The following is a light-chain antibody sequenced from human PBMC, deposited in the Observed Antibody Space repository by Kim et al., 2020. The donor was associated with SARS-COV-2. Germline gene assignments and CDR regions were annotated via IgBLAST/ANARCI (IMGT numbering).Light chain of an antibody. CDR2: KAS. Sequence: ASVVDRVTIPCRASQSIYSYLAWYQQKPGNVPKILIYKASTLESGVPSRFSGSESGTEFTLTISSLQPDDFATYYCQQFYTYPITFGQGTRLEIK. V-gene: IGKV1-5*03. CDR1: QSIYSY. J-gene: IGKJ5*01. CDR3: QQFYTYPIT.